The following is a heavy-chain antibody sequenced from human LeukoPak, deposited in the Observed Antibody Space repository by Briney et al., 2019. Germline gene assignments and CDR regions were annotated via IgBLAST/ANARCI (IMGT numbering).Heavy chain of an antibody. V-gene: IGHV4-31*03. D-gene: IGHD3-22*01. CDR1: GGSISSGGYF. Sequence: SETLSLTCTVSGGSISSGGYFWSWIRQYPGKGLEWIGYIYYSGSTHYSPSLRSRLTISLDTSKNQFSLKLTSVTAADTAVYYCAGLGVITSPFDYWGQGTLVTVSS. J-gene: IGHJ4*02. CDR3: AGLGVITSPFDY. CDR2: IYYSGST.